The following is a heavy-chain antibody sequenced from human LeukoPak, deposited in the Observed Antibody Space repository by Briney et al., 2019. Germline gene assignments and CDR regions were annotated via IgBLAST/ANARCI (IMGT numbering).Heavy chain of an antibody. CDR3: ARTRLPMVRGVIIPFYYGMDV. D-gene: IGHD3-10*01. J-gene: IGHJ6*02. CDR2: ISSSSSTI. V-gene: IGHV3-48*04. Sequence: GGSLRLSCAASGFTFSSYSMNWVRQAPGKGLEWVSYISSSSSTIYYADSVKGRFTISRDNAKNSLYLQMNSLRAEDTAVYYCARTRLPMVRGVIIPFYYGMDVWGQGTTVTVSS. CDR1: GFTFSSYS.